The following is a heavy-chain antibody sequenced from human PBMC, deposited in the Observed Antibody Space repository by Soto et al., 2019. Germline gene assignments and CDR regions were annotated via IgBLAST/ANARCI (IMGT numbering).Heavy chain of an antibody. Sequence: SETLSLTCAVSGGSISSGGYCWSWIRQPPGKVLEWIGYIYHSGSTYYNPSLKSRVTISVDRSKNQFSLKLSSVTAADTDVYYCARGSSIAAHGYYYYGMEVWGQGTTVTVSS. V-gene: IGHV4-30-2*01. J-gene: IGHJ6*02. D-gene: IGHD6-6*01. CDR3: ARGSSIAAHGYYYYGMEV. CDR2: IYHSGST. CDR1: GGSISSGGYC.